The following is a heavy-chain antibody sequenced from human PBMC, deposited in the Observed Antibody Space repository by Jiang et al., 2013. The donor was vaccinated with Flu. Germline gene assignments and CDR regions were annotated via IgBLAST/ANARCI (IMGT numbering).Heavy chain of an antibody. V-gene: IGHV1-18*01. CDR3: ARDQFPCSNTRCQIGDFDY. D-gene: IGHD2-2*01. J-gene: IGHJ4*02. CDR2: ISAYNGNT. CDR1: GYTFSHYA. Sequence: GAEVKKPGASLSVSCEASGYTFSHYAISWVRQAPGQGLEWIGWISAYNGNTKYSQKLQGRVTMTTDTSTSTAYMELRSLRSDDTAVYYCARDQFPCSNTRCQIGDFDYWGQGILVTVSS.